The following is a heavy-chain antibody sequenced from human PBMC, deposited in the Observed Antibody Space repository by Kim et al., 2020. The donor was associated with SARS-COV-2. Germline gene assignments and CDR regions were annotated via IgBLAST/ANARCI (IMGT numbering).Heavy chain of an antibody. CDR2: IMWSGDGT. CDR3: TKAVLGVDADYFGYFDY. Sequence: GGSLRLSCIASGFTFNDHAMRWVRQTPGKGLEWVSGIMWSGDGTDYADSVKGRFTTSIDKAKNSLYLQMNSLRAEDTAVYYCTKAVLGVDADYFGYFDY. D-gene: IGHD4-17*01. V-gene: IGHV3-9*01. J-gene: IGHJ4*03. CDR1: GFTFNDHA.